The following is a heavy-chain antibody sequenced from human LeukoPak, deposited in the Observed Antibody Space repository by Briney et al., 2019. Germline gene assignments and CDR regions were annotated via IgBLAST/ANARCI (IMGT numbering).Heavy chain of an antibody. V-gene: IGHV3-48*01. Sequence: GGSLRLSXAASGFTFSSYSMNWVRQAPGKGLEWVSYISSSSSTIYYADSVKGRFTISRDNAKNSLYLQMNSLRAEDTAVYYCARDRYRSGWQFDYWGQGTLVTVSS. CDR3: ARDRYRSGWQFDY. J-gene: IGHJ4*02. CDR1: GFTFSSYS. D-gene: IGHD6-19*01. CDR2: ISSSSSTI.